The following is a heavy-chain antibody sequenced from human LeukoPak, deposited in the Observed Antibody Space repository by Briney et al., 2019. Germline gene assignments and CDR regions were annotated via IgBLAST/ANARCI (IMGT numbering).Heavy chain of an antibody. Sequence: SETLFLTCTVSGGSISSSSYYWGWIRQPPGKGLEWIGSIYYSGSTYYNPSLKSRVTISVDTSKNQFSLKLSSVTAADTAVYYCARHPHLYDFWSGYPYFDYWGQGTLVTVSS. CDR3: ARHPHLYDFWSGYPYFDY. CDR1: GGSISSSSYY. D-gene: IGHD3-3*01. CDR2: IYYSGST. J-gene: IGHJ4*02. V-gene: IGHV4-39*01.